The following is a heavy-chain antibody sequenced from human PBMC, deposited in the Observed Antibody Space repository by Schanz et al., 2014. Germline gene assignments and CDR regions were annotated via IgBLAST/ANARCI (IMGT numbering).Heavy chain of an antibody. CDR3: ARGGPADYFDD. CDR1: GFSFGTYA. V-gene: IGHV3-23*04. CDR2: MNESHSTI. J-gene: IGHJ4*02. Sequence: EVQLVESGGGLVKPGGSLRLSCAASGFSFGTYAMSWVRQAPGKGLLWVSAMNESHSTIYYADSVRGRFTISRDNAKNSRFLHMNSLRAEDTAVYYCARGGPADYFDDWGQGTMVTVSS.